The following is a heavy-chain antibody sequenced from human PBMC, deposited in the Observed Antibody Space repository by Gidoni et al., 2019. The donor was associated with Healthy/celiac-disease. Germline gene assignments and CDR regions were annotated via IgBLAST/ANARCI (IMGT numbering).Heavy chain of an antibody. J-gene: IGHJ6*02. V-gene: IGHV3-23*01. D-gene: IGHD3-3*01. Sequence: EVQLLESGGGLVQPGGSLRLSCAASGFTFSSYAMSWVRQAPGKGLEWVSAISGSGGSTYYADSVKGRFTISRDNSKNTLYLQMNSLRAEDTAVYYCAGLSIFGVVTNYGMDVWGQGTTVTVSS. CDR2: ISGSGGST. CDR3: AGLSIFGVVTNYGMDV. CDR1: GFTFSSYA.